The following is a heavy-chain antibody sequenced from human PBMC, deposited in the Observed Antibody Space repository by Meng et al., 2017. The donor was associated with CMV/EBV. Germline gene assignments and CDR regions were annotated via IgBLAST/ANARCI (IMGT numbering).Heavy chain of an antibody. CDR1: GYTFTSYG. V-gene: IGHV1-8*02. J-gene: IGHJ6*02. CDR2: MNPNSGNT. D-gene: IGHD2/OR15-2a*01. CDR3: AGVSGGAYGMDV. Sequence: ASVKVSCKASGYTFTSYGISWVRQATGQGLEWMGWMNPNSGNTGYAQKFQGRVTMTRNTSIRTAYMELSSLRSEDTAVYYCAGVSGGAYGMDVWGQGTTVTVSS.